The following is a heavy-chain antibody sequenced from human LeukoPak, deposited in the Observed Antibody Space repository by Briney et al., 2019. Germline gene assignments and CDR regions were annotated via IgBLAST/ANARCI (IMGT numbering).Heavy chain of an antibody. D-gene: IGHD1-14*01. J-gene: IGHJ4*02. V-gene: IGHV1-8*03. Sequence: AASVKVSCKASGYTFTSYDINWVRQATGQGLEWMGWMNPNSGNTGYAQKFQGRVTITRNTSISTAYMELRSLRSDDTAVYYCARDPGAHLSPVYWGQGTLVTVSS. CDR1: GYTFTSYD. CDR2: MNPNSGNT. CDR3: ARDPGAHLSPVY.